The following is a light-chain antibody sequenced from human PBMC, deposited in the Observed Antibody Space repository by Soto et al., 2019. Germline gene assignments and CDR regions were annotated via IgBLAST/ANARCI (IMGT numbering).Light chain of an antibody. CDR2: DVS. Sequence: QSVVTQPASVSGSPGQSIAISCTGTSSDVGGYEYVSWYQQHPDKAPKIMIYDVSNRPSGVSNRFSGSKSGNTASLTISGLQAEDEADYYCSSYTSSSTYVFGTGTKVTVL. J-gene: IGLJ1*01. CDR3: SSYTSSSTYV. V-gene: IGLV2-14*01. CDR1: SSDVGGYEY.